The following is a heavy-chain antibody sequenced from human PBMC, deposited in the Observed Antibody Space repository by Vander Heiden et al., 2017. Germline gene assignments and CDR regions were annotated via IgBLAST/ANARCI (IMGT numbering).Heavy chain of an antibody. CDR3: AAAAQDIVVVPAADNWFDP. CDR2: IVVGSGNT. Sequence: QMQLVPSGPEVKKPGTSVKVSCKASGFTFTSSAVQWVRQARGQRLEWIGWIVVGSGNTNYAQKFQERVTITRDMSTSTAYMELSSLRSEDTAVYYCAAAAQDIVVVPAADNWFDPWGQGTLVTVSS. V-gene: IGHV1-58*01. J-gene: IGHJ5*02. D-gene: IGHD2-2*01. CDR1: GFTFTSSA.